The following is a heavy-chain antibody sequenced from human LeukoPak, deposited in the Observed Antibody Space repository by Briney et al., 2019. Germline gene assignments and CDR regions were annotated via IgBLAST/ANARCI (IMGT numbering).Heavy chain of an antibody. D-gene: IGHD1-26*01. CDR1: GFTFSSYA. V-gene: IGHV3-30-3*02. Sequence: GGFLRLSCAASGFTFSSYAMHWVRQAPGKGLEWVAVISYDGSNKYYADSVKGRFTISRDNSKNTLYLQMNSLRAEDTAVYHCAKNRGAGSHYYYHMNVWGKGTTVTVSS. CDR2: ISYDGSNK. CDR3: AKNRGAGSHYYYHMNV. J-gene: IGHJ6*03.